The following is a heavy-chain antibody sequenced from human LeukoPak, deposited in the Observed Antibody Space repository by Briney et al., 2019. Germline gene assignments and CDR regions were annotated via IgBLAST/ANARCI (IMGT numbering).Heavy chain of an antibody. D-gene: IGHD3-10*01. V-gene: IGHV1-24*01. Sequence: ASVKVSCMVSGYTLTELSMHWVRQAPGKGLEWMGGFDPEDGETIYAQKFQGRVTMTEDTSTDTAYMELSSLRSEDTAVYYCATGPRITMVRGVDRAFDIWGQGTMVTVSS. CDR1: GYTLTELS. J-gene: IGHJ3*02. CDR3: ATGPRITMVRGVDRAFDI. CDR2: FDPEDGET.